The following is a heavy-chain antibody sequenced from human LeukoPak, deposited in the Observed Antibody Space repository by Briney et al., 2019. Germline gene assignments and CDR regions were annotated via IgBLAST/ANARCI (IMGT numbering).Heavy chain of an antibody. CDR2: ISGNSRYI. CDR1: GFTFSTYS. CDR3: ARDARDFDLS. D-gene: IGHD3/OR15-3a*01. J-gene: IGHJ5*02. V-gene: IGHV3-21*01. Sequence: GGSLRLSCAASGFTFSTYSMNWVRQAPGKGLEWVSSISGNSRYIYYADSVKGRFTISRDNAKNSLYLQMNGLRAEDTAVYYCARDARDFDLSWGQGTLVTVSS.